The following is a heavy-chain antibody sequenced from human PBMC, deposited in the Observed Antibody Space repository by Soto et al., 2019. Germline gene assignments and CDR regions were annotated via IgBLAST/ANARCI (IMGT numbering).Heavy chain of an antibody. D-gene: IGHD3-3*02. CDR1: GGSFSSYA. CDR3: ARALAPFYYYYGMDV. CDR2: IIPIFGKA. V-gene: IGHV1-69*13. J-gene: IGHJ6*02. Sequence: GASVEVSCKASGGSFSSYAISWVRQSPGQGLEWMGGIIPIFGKANYAQKFQGRVTITADESTSTAYMELSSLTSEDTAVYYCARALAPFYYYYGMDVWGQGTTVTVSS.